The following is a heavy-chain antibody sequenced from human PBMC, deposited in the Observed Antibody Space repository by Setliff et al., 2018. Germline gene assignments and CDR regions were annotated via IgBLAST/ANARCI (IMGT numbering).Heavy chain of an antibody. J-gene: IGHJ4*02. CDR2: IYSDGSA. V-gene: IGHV4-4*07. CDR1: GGIIYDHW. Sequence: PSETLSLTCSVSGGIIYDHWWTWIRQPAGEGLEWIGRIYSDGSADYNPSLRSRVTISVDKSKNQFFLKLTSMTAADTALYFCARERQGGFLEWAPFDSWGQGVVVTVSS. D-gene: IGHD3-3*01. CDR3: ARERQGGFLEWAPFDS.